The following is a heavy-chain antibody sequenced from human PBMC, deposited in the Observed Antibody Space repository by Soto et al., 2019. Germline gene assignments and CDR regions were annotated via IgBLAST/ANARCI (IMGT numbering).Heavy chain of an antibody. CDR2: IDHSGST. D-gene: IGHD1-26*01. Sequence: QVQLQESGPGLVKPSGTLSLTCAVSGGSISSSNWWSWVRQPPGKGLEWFGEIDHSGSTNYNPSLKRRVTISVDKPNNQFSLKLSSVTDADPAVYYCAKGIVGTQGYGMDVWGQGTTVTVSS. V-gene: IGHV4-4*02. CDR3: AKGIVGTQGYGMDV. CDR1: GGSISSSNW. J-gene: IGHJ6*02.